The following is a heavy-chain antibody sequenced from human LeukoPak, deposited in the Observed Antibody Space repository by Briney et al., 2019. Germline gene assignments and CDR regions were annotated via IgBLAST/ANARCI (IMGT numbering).Heavy chain of an antibody. Sequence: SETLSLTCTVSGGSINTYYWSWIRQPPGKGLEWIGYVYYSGSTNYNPSLKSRVTISVDTSKNQFSLKLSSVTAEDTAVYYCARDLCSSISCYVGVDYWGQGTLVTVSS. V-gene: IGHV4-59*12. CDR2: VYYSGST. D-gene: IGHD2-2*01. CDR3: ARDLCSSISCYVGVDY. J-gene: IGHJ4*02. CDR1: GGSINTYY.